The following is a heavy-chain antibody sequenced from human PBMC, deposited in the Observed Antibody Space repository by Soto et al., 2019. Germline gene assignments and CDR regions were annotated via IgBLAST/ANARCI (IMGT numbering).Heavy chain of an antibody. V-gene: IGHV1-69*02. CDR1: GDTFSIYT. CDR2: VLPFLDIT. CDR3: VCYRYDSNRANLAF. D-gene: IGHD5-18*01. Sequence: GASVKVSCKTSGDTFSIYTISWVRQAPGQGLEWMGRVLPFLDITSYSQRFQGRVTITADRSTTTAYMELTSLRSEDTAVYYCVCYRYDSNRANLAFWGRGTLVPVSS. J-gene: IGHJ4*02.